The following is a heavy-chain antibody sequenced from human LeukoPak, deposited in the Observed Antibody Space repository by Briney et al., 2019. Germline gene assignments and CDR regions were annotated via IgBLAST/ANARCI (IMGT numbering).Heavy chain of an antibody. D-gene: IGHD2-21*02. CDR3: ARALVTIPFDP. CDR1: GYTFTSYY. CDR2: INPSGGST. J-gene: IGHJ5*02. Sequence: ASVKVSCKASGYTFTSYYMHWVRQAPGQGLEWMGIINPSGGSTSYAQKFQGRVTMTRDTSTSTVYMELRSLRSDDTAVYYCARALVTIPFDPWGQGTLVTVSS. V-gene: IGHV1-46*01.